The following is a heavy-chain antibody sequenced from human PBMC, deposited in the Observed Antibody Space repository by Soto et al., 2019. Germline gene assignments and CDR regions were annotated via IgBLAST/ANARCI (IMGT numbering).Heavy chain of an antibody. J-gene: IGHJ6*02. CDR2: IWYDGSNK. D-gene: IGHD6-13*01. CDR1: GFTFSSYG. V-gene: IGHV3-33*01. Sequence: GGSLRLSCAASGFTFSSYGMHWVRQAPGKGLEWVAVIWYDGSNKYYADSVKGRFTISRDNSKNTLYLQMNSLRAEDTAVYYCARDKTEQQLVLAYYYYGMDVWGQGTTVTVSS. CDR3: ARDKTEQQLVLAYYYYGMDV.